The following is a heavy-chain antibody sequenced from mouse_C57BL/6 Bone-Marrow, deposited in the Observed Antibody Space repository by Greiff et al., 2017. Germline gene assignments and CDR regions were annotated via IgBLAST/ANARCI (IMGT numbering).Heavy chain of an antibody. V-gene: IGHV5-6*01. CDR2: ISSGGSYT. CDR3: ARQPLVFDV. J-gene: IGHJ1*03. CDR1: GFTFSSYG. Sequence: EVHLAESGGDLVKPGGSLKLSCAASGFTFSSYGMSWVRQTPDKRLEWVATISSGGSYTYYPDSVKGRFTISRDNAKNTLYLQMSSLKSEDTAMYYCARQPLVFDVWGTGTTVTVSS.